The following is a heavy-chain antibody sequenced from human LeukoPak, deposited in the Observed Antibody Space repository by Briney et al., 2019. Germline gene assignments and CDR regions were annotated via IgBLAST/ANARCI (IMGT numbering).Heavy chain of an antibody. Sequence: GGSLRLSCAASGFTFSSYAMSWVRQAPGKGLEWVSAISGSGSSTYYADSVKGRFTISRDNSRNTLYLQMNSLRAEDTAVYYCAKDLWLPNDAFDIWGQGTMVTVSS. J-gene: IGHJ3*02. D-gene: IGHD2-21*01. V-gene: IGHV3-23*01. CDR1: GFTFSSYA. CDR2: ISGSGSST. CDR3: AKDLWLPNDAFDI.